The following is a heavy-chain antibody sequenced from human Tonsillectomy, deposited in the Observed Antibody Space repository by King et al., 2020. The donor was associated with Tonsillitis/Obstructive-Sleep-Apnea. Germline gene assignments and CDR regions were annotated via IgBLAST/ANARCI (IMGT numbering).Heavy chain of an antibody. J-gene: IGHJ4*02. Sequence: VQLVQSGSELKKPGASVKVSCKASGYTFTSYAMNWVRQAPGQGLEWMGWINTNTGNPTYAQGFTGRVVLSLDTFVLTAYLQISSLRSEDTAVYYCARAPFDYGDYHFDYWGQGTLVTVSS. CDR3: ARAPFDYGDYHFDY. V-gene: IGHV7-4-1*02. CDR2: INTNTGNP. D-gene: IGHD4-17*01. CDR1: GYTFTSYA.